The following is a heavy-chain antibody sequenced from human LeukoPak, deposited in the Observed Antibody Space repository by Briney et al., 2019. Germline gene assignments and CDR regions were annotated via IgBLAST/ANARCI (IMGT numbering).Heavy chain of an antibody. CDR3: ARSYGDYANYYYYYMDV. Sequence: ASVEVSCKASGYTFTGYYMHWVRQAPGQGLEWVGWINPNSGGTNYAQKFQGRVTMTRDTSISTAYMELSRLRSDDTAVYYRARSYGDYANYYYYYMDVWGKGTTVTVSS. V-gene: IGHV1-2*02. CDR2: INPNSGGT. CDR1: GYTFTGYY. J-gene: IGHJ6*03. D-gene: IGHD4-17*01.